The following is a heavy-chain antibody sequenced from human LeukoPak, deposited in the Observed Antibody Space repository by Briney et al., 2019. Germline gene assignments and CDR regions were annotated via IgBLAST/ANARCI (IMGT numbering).Heavy chain of an antibody. CDR3: ARDRNPYYDGSGYGYC. CDR1: GYTFTGYY. Sequence: ASVKVSCKASGYTFTGYYMHWVRQAPGQGLEWMGRINPNSGGTNYAQKFQGRVTMTRDTSISTAYMELRSLRSDDTAIYYCARDRNPYYDGSGYGYCWGQGTLVTVSS. CDR2: INPNSGGT. V-gene: IGHV1-2*06. D-gene: IGHD3-22*01. J-gene: IGHJ4*02.